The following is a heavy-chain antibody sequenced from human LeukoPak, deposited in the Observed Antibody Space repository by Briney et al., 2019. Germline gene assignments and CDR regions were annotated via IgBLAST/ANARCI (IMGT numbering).Heavy chain of an antibody. J-gene: IGHJ4*02. CDR3: ARVRSSGGVLDY. CDR2: IRGSGDNI. CDR1: GSTFSTYA. Sequence: GGSLRLSCAASGSTFSTYAMSWVRQAPGKGLEWVSVIRGSGDNIDYADSVKGRFTISRDNSKNTLYLQMNSLRADDTAVYYCARVRSSGGVLDYWGQGTLVTVSS. V-gene: IGHV3-23*01. D-gene: IGHD3-16*01.